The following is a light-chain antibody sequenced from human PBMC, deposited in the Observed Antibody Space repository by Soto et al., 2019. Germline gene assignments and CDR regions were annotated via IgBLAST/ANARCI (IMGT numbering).Light chain of an antibody. Sequence: QSVLTQPPSVSGAPGQRVTISCNGSKSNIGANYDVHWYQQLLGTAPKLLVFANNNRPSGVPDRFSGSNSGTSASLAITGLQAEDEADYYCQSYDSSLSGYVFGTGTKLTVL. V-gene: IGLV1-40*01. CDR3: QSYDSSLSGYV. CDR1: KSNIGANYD. CDR2: ANN. J-gene: IGLJ1*01.